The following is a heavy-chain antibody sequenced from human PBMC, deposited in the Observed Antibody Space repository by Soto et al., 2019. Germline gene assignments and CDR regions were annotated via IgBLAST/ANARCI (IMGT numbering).Heavy chain of an antibody. Sequence: GGSLRLSCAASGFTFSSYAMIWLRQAPGKGLEWVSAISGSGGITYYADSVKGRFTISTDNSKNTLYLQMNNLRAEDTAVYYCAKDKRLATDAFDIWGQGTMVTVSS. CDR3: AKDKRLATDAFDI. V-gene: IGHV3-23*01. J-gene: IGHJ3*02. CDR1: GFTFSSYA. CDR2: ISGSGGIT.